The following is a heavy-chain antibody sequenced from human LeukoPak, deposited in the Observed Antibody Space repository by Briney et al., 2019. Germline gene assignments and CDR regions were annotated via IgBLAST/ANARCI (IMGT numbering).Heavy chain of an antibody. Sequence: PSETLSLTCAVYGGSFSGYYWSWIRQPPGEGLEWIGEINHSGSTNYNPSLKSRVTISVDTSKNQFSLKLSSVTAADTAVYYCARRRRRYSSLGDAFDIWGQRTMVPVSS. V-gene: IGHV4-34*01. CDR3: ARRRRRYSSLGDAFDI. J-gene: IGHJ3*02. CDR2: INHSGST. D-gene: IGHD5-18*01. CDR1: GGSFSGYY.